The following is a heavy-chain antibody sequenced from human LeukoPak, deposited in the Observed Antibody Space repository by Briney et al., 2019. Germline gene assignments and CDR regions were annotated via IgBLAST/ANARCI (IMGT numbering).Heavy chain of an antibody. CDR1: EFTFSGYW. J-gene: IGHJ4*02. D-gene: IGHD2-15*01. CDR3: ARAATLDY. V-gene: IGHV3-74*01. CDR2: INTDGSST. Sequence: PGGSLRLSCAASEFTFSGYWMHWVRQGPGKGLVWVSRINTDGSSTTYADSVKGRFTISRDNAKNTLYLQMNSLRAEDTAVYYCARAATLDYWGQGTLVTVSS.